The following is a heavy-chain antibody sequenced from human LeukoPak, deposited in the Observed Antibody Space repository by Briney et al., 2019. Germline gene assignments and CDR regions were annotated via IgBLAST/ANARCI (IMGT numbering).Heavy chain of an antibody. CDR2: INHSGTT. J-gene: IGHJ5*02. D-gene: IGHD6-19*01. CDR3: ATSAWVAGPWLDP. CDR1: RGSFSDYY. Sequence: SETLSLTCAVYRGSFSDYYWSWIRQPPGKGLEWIGEINHSGTTNYNPSLKSRVTMSVDTSNNQFSLKLSSVTAADTAVFYCATSAWVAGPWLDPWGQGTLVTVSS. V-gene: IGHV4-34*01.